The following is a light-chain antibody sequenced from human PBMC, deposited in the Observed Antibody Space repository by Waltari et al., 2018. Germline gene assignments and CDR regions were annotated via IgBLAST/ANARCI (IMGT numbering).Light chain of an antibody. J-gene: IGLJ2*01. V-gene: IGLV2-14*01. CDR2: DVS. CDR3: SSYTSSSTLV. Sequence: QSALTQPASVSGSPGQSITISCTGTSRDVGGYHYVSWYQPHPGKAPKLMIYDVSKLPAGVSNRFSGSKSDNTASLTISGLQAEDEADYYCSSYTSSSTLVFGGGTKLTVL. CDR1: SRDVGGYHY.